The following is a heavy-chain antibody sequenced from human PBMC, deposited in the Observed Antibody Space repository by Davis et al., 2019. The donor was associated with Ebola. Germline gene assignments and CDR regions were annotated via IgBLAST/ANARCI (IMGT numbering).Heavy chain of an antibody. V-gene: IGHV3-73*01. D-gene: IGHD5-12*01. CDR2: IRSKANSYAT. J-gene: IGHJ4*02. CDR1: GFTFSGSA. Sequence: GGSLRLSCAASGFTFSGSAMHWVRQASGKGLEWVGRIRSKANSYATAYAASVKGRFTISRDDSKNTAYLQMNSLKTEDTAVYYCTRTVATSDYWGQGTLVTVSS. CDR3: TRTVATSDY.